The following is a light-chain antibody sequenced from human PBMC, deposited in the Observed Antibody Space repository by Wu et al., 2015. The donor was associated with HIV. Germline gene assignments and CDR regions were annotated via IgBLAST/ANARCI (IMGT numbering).Light chain of an antibody. V-gene: IGKV1-9*01. CDR3: QQLNSYPLT. CDR1: QGISSY. J-gene: IGKJ4*01. Sequence: DIQLTQSPSFLSASVGDRVTITFRASQGISSYLAWYQQKPGKAPKLLIFAASTLQGGVPSRFSGSGSGTEFTLTISSLQPEDFATYYCQQLNSYPLTFGGGTKVEIK. CDR2: AAS.